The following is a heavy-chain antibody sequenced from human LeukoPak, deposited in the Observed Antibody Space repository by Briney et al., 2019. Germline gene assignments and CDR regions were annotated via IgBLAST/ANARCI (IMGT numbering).Heavy chain of an antibody. D-gene: IGHD5-18*01. Sequence: ASVKVSCKASGYTFTGYYMHWVRQAPGQGLEWMGWINPNSGGTNYAQKFQGRVTMTRDTSISTAYMELSRLRSDDTAVDYCARGIQLWFWEGDYYFDYWGQGTLVTVSS. J-gene: IGHJ4*02. CDR3: ARGIQLWFWEGDYYFDY. V-gene: IGHV1-2*02. CDR1: GYTFTGYY. CDR2: INPNSGGT.